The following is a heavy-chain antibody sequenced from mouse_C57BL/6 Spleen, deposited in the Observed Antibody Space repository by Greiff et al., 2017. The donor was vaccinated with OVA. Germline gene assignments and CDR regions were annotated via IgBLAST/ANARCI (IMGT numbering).Heavy chain of an antibody. CDR2: ISSGSSTI. CDR1: GFTFSDYG. Sequence: DVMLVESGGGLVKPGGSLKLSCAASGFTFSDYGMHWVRQAPEKGLEWVAYISSGSSTIYYADTVKGRFTISRDNAKNTLFLQMTSLRSEDTAMYYCARSEIYDGYPAWFAYWGQGTLVTVSA. J-gene: IGHJ3*01. CDR3: ARSEIYDGYPAWFAY. D-gene: IGHD2-3*01. V-gene: IGHV5-17*01.